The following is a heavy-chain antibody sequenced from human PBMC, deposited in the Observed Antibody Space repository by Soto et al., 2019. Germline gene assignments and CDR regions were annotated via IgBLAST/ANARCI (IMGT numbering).Heavy chain of an antibody. CDR2: ISSSSSTI. D-gene: IGHD4-4*01. V-gene: IGHV3-48*01. J-gene: IGHJ5*02. Sequence: PGGSLRLSCASSGFTFSSYSMNWVRQAPGKGLEWVSYISSSSSTIYYADSVKGRFTISRDNAKNSLYLQMNSLRAEDTAVYYCARTADDYSNNWFDPWGQGTLVTVSS. CDR3: ARTADDYSNNWFDP. CDR1: GFTFSSYS.